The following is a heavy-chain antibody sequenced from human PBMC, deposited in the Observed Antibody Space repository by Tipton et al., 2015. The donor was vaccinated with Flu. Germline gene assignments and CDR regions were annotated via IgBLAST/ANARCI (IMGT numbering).Heavy chain of an antibody. CDR3: AKEEGYCGSTSCPITYYYDGMDV. CDR2: IRYDGSNK. V-gene: IGHV3-30*02. Sequence: QVQLVQSGGGVVQPGGSLRLSCAASGLTFSSYCMHWVCQAPGKGLEWVAFIRYDGSNKYYADSVKGRFTISRDNSKNTLYLQMNSLRAEDTAVYYCAKEEGYCGSTSCPITYYYDGMDVWGQGTTVTVSS. D-gene: IGHD2-2*01. CDR1: GLTFSSYC. J-gene: IGHJ6*02.